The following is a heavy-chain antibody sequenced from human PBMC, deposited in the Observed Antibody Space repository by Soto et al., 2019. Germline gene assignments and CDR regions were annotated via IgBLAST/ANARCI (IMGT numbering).Heavy chain of an antibody. CDR3: NRGSEYDFWSGYL. CDR1: GGTFSRYT. J-gene: IGHJ4*02. CDR2: VIAPFGTP. V-gene: IGHV1-69*01. Sequence: QVQLVQSGAEVKKLGSSVKVSCKASGGTFSRYTITWVRQAPGEGLVWMGGVIAPFGTPNYAQKFQGRVTITADESTNTAYMELSSLRSEDTAVYYCNRGSEYDFWSGYLWGQGTLVSVSS. D-gene: IGHD3-3*01.